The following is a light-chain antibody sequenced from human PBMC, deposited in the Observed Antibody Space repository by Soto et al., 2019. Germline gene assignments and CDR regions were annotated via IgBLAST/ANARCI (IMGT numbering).Light chain of an antibody. J-gene: IGKJ1*01. CDR2: GTS. V-gene: IGKV3-20*01. CDR3: QQYGSSPRT. CDR1: QNVGSRY. Sequence: IVLTQSPGTLSLSPGERATLSSRASQNVGSRYLAWYQQKPGQAPRLLIYGTSNRATGIPHRFSGSGSGTDFSLTISSLEPGDFAVYYCQQYGSSPRTFGQGTKVEIK.